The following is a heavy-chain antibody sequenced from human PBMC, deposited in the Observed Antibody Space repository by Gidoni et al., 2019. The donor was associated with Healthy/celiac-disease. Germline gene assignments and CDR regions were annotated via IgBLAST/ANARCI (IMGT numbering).Heavy chain of an antibody. V-gene: IGHV3-43*01. J-gene: IGHJ4*02. CDR1: GFACDDYT. Sequence: EVQLVESGGVVVQPGGAVRLSCAASGFACDDYTMHWVRQAPGKGLDWVSRISCDGGSTYYADSVKGRFTISRDNSKNSLYLQMNSLRTEATALYYCAKGGYSSGYYFDYWGQGTLVTVSS. CDR2: ISCDGGST. CDR3: AKGGYSSGYYFDY. D-gene: IGHD6-19*01.